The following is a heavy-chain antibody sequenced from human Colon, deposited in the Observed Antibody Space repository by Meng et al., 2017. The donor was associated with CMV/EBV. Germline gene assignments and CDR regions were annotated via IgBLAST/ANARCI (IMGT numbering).Heavy chain of an antibody. CDR2: IFPADSDT. Sequence: GGSLRLSCKGSEFTFTDYWIAWVRQMPGKGLEFMGMIFPADSDTRYSPSFQGLVSISADNSLNSAYLQFSSLKASDSAVYYCVRRRGNFMVDYWGQGTLVTSPQ. D-gene: IGHD2-8*01. J-gene: IGHJ4*02. CDR1: EFTFTDYW. V-gene: IGHV5-51*01. CDR3: VRRRGNFMVDY.